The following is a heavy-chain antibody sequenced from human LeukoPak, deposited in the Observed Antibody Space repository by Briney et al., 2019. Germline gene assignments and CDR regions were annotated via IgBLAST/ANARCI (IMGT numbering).Heavy chain of an antibody. Sequence: GASVKVSCKASGYTFTGYYMHWVRQAPGQGLEWMGWINPNSGGTNYAQKFQGRVTMTRDTSISTAYMELSRLRSDDTAVYYCAREASPVVLRYFDWPNCLDYWGQGTLVTVSS. CDR1: GYTFTGYY. CDR2: INPNSGGT. V-gene: IGHV1-2*02. J-gene: IGHJ4*02. CDR3: AREASPVVLRYFDWPNCLDY. D-gene: IGHD3-9*01.